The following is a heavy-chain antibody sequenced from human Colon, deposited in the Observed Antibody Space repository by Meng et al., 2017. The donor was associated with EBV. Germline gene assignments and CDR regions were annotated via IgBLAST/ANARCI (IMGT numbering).Heavy chain of an antibody. V-gene: IGHV1-18*01. CDR3: ARGTPGRSYSDY. CDR2: FVNNVDT. D-gene: IGHD3-10*01. J-gene: IGHJ4*02. Sequence: VHRLQVGAEVKKPGVSVRVSCEASGYTFASYGISWLRQAPGQGLEWMGWFVNNVDTYSAQKFQGRVTMTTDTHTSTAFMELRSLRPDDTAVYYCARGTPGRSYSDYWGQGTLVTVSS. CDR1: GYTFASYG.